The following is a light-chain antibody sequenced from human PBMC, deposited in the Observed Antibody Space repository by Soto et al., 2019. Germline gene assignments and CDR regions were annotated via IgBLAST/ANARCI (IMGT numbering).Light chain of an antibody. V-gene: IGKV3-20*01. CDR3: QQFGSAPEGT. CDR2: GAS. Sequence: EIVLTQSPCTLSLSPGARAPLSCRSSPSLSSSYLSWYQQKPGQAPRIFIYGASSRATGIPDRFSGSGSCTDFTLTISSLEPEDFSVHYCQQFGSAPEGTFGQGTKVDIK. J-gene: IGKJ1*01. CDR1: PSLSSSY.